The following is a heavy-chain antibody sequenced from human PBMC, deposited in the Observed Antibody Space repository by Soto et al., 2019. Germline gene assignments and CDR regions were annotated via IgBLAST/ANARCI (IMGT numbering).Heavy chain of an antibody. D-gene: IGHD6-19*01. V-gene: IGHV5-51*01. Sequence: GEGLKSSGNVSGYSLTSYWIGWVRQMRGKGREWRGIIYPGDSDTRYSPSFQGQVTTSADKSIGTAYLQWSSLKASDTPMSYCARHLAVAPTGYAFDIWGQGTMVTVSS. CDR3: ARHLAVAPTGYAFDI. J-gene: IGHJ3*02. CDR1: GYSLTSYW. CDR2: IYPGDSDT.